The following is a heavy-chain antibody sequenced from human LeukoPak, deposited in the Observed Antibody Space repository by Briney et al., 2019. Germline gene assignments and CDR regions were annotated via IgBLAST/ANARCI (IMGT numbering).Heavy chain of an antibody. Sequence: ASVKVSCKASGYTFTSYDINWVRQATGQGLEWMGWMNPNSCNTGYAQKFQGRVTMTRNTSISTAYMELSSLRSEDTAVYYCARGLSKNVLRFLEWLLVWFDPWGQGTLVTVSS. D-gene: IGHD3-3*01. V-gene: IGHV1-8*01. CDR1: GYTFTSYD. CDR3: ARGLSKNVLRFLEWLLVWFDP. J-gene: IGHJ5*02. CDR2: MNPNSCNT.